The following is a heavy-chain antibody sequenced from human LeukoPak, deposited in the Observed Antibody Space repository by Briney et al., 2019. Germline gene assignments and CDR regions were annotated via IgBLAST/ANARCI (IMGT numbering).Heavy chain of an antibody. CDR2: ISWNVGSI. CDR1: GFTFDDYA. CDR3: AKWELYSGGFDY. D-gene: IGHD1-26*01. V-gene: IGHV3-9*01. J-gene: IGHJ4*02. Sequence: GGSLRLSCAASGFTFDDYAMHWVRQAPGKGLEWVSGISWNVGSIGYADSVKGRFTISRDNAKNSLYLQMNSLRAEDTALYYCAKWELYSGGFDYWGQGTLVTVSS.